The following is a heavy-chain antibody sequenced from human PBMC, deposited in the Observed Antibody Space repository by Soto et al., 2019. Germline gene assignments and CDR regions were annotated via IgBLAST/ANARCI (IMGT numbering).Heavy chain of an antibody. CDR1: GFTFSSYA. CDR2: ISGSGGST. J-gene: IGHJ4*02. V-gene: IGHV3-23*01. Sequence: EVQLLESGGGLVQPGGSLRLSCAASGFTFSSYAMSWVRQAPGKGLEWVPAISGSGGSTYYADSVKGRFTISRDNSKNTLYLQMNSLRAEDTAVYYCAKDLRSSRYYFDYWGQGTLVTVSS. CDR3: AKDLRSSRYYFDY. D-gene: IGHD6-13*01.